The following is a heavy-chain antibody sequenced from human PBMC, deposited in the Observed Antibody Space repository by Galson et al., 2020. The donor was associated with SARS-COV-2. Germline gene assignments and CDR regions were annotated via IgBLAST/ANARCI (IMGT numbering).Heavy chain of an antibody. CDR1: GDSVSSNSAA. Sequence: SQTLSLTCAISGDSVSSNSAAWNWIRQSPSRGLEWLGRTYYRSKWYNDYAVSVKSRLTINPDTSKNQFSLQLNSVTPEDTGVYYCARALLTGINILYYHGMDVWGQGTTVTVSS. CDR3: ARALLTGINILYYHGMDV. CDR2: TYYRSKWYN. J-gene: IGHJ6*02. D-gene: IGHD1-20*01. V-gene: IGHV6-1*01.